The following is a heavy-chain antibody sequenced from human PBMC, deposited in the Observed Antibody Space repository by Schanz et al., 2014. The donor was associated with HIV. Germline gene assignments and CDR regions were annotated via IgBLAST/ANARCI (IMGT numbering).Heavy chain of an antibody. CDR3: ARTSRIVIPDRDPRLSYLYGMDV. J-gene: IGHJ6*02. CDR2: LWHDGSNK. V-gene: IGHV3-33*01. Sequence: QVQLVESGGGVVQPGRSLSLSCAASGFSFSSYGMHWVRQAPGKGLEWVAVLWHDGSNKYYVDSVKDRFTISRDNSKNTLYLQMNGLRAEDTAVYYCARTSRIVIPDRDPRLSYLYGMDVWGQGTTVTVSS. D-gene: IGHD1-26*01. CDR1: GFSFSSYG.